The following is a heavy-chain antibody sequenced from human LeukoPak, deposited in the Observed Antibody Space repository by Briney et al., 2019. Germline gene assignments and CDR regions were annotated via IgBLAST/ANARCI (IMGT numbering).Heavy chain of an antibody. CDR3: ARDLPVSGAYHEFDS. V-gene: IGHV3-21*01. D-gene: IGHD4/OR15-4a*01. CDR2: IYSGSEYI. Sequence: WGSLRLSCVASGFTFSSDRMNWVRQAPGKGLEWVSTIYSGSEYIYYADSVKGRFTISRDNAKNSLYLQMNSLRAEDTAIYYCARDLPVSGAYHEFDSWGQGTLVTVSS. CDR1: GFTFSSDR. J-gene: IGHJ4*02.